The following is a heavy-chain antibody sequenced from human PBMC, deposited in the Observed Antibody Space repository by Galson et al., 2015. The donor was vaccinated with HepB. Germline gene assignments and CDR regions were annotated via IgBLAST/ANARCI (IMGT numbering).Heavy chain of an antibody. D-gene: IGHD5-18*01. V-gene: IGHV3-23*01. CDR1: GFTFSSYA. CDR2: VSGSGGST. CDR3: AKALAMVTSEAAFDI. J-gene: IGHJ3*02. Sequence: SLRLSCAASGFTFSSYAMSWVRQAPGKGLEWVSAVSGSGGSTYYADSVKGRFTISRDNSKNTLYLQMNSLRAEDTAVYYCAKALAMVTSEAAFDIWGQGTMVTVSS.